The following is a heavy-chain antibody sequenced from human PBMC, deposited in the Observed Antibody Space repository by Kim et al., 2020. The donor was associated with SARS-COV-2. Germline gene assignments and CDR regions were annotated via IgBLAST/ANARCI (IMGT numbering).Heavy chain of an antibody. CDR3: ARRIAAAAQGGSRFDP. D-gene: IGHD6-13*01. CDR2: INTNTGNP. Sequence: ASVKVSCKASGYTFTSYAMNWVRQAPGQGLEWMGWINTNTGNPTYAQGFTGRFVFSLDTSVSTAYLQISSLKAEDTAVYYCARRIAAAAQGGSRFDPWGQGTLVTVSS. V-gene: IGHV7-4-1*02. CDR1: GYTFTSYA. J-gene: IGHJ5*02.